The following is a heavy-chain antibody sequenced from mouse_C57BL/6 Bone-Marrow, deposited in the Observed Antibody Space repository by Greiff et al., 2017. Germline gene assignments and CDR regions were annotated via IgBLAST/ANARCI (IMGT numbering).Heavy chain of an antibody. J-gene: IGHJ2*01. CDR2: INPNNGGT. D-gene: IGHD2-9*01. CDR1: GYTFTDYN. V-gene: IGHV1-18*01. CDR3: ARHPTMVIYFDD. Sequence: VQLQQSGPELVKPGASVKIPCKASGYTFTDYNMDWVKQSHGKSLEWIGDINPNNGGTIYNQKFKGKATLTVDKSSSTAYMELRSLTSEDTAVYYCARHPTMVIYFDDWGQGTTLTVSS.